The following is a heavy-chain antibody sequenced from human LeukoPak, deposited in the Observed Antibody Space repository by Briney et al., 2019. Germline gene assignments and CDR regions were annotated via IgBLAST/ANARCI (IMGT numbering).Heavy chain of an antibody. CDR2: ISDSGST. CDR3: ARGGGVAGTPYNPYDY. CDR1: GGSLSTHH. V-gene: IGHV4-59*11. Sequence: SETLPLTCVVSGGSLSTHHWSWIRQSPGRGLEWIGYISDSGSTNYNPSLKSRVTISVDTSKNQFSLKLSSVTAADTAVYYCARGGGVAGTPYNPYDYWSQGTLVTVSS. D-gene: IGHD6-19*01. J-gene: IGHJ4*02.